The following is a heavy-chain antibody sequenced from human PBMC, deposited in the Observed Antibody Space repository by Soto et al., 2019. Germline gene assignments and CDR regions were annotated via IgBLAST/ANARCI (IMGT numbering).Heavy chain of an antibody. D-gene: IGHD3-22*01. CDR1: GYTFPSYD. Sequence: QVKLVQSGAEVKKPGASVKVSGKASGYTFPSYDVNWVRQATGQGLEWMGWMNPNSGNTGYAQKFQGRVTMTRNTSISTAYMELSGLRSEDTAVYYCARELTMIVDNWGQGTLVAVSS. CDR2: MNPNSGNT. CDR3: ARELTMIVDN. J-gene: IGHJ4*02. V-gene: IGHV1-8*01.